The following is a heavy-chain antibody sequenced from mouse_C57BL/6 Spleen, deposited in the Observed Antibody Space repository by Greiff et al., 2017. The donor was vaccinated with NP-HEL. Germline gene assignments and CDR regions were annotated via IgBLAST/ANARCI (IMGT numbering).Heavy chain of an antibody. J-gene: IGHJ3*01. Sequence: EVQLQQSGPELVKPGASVKIPCKASGYTFTDYNMDWVKQSHGKSLEWIGDINPNNGGTIYNQKFKGKATLTVDKSSSTAYMELRSLTSEDTAVYYCASEGYGSSPSWFAYWGQGTLVTVSA. CDR1: GYTFTDYN. D-gene: IGHD1-1*01. V-gene: IGHV1-18*01. CDR2: INPNNGGT. CDR3: ASEGYGSSPSWFAY.